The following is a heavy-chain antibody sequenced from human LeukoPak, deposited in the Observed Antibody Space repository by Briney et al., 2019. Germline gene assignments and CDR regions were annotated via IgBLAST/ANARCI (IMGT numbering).Heavy chain of an antibody. CDR1: GFTFSSYE. J-gene: IGHJ3*02. Sequence: HGGSLRLSCAASGFTFSSYEMNWVRQAPGKGLEWVSYISSSGSTIYYADSVKGRFTTSRDNAKNSLYLQMNSLRAEDTAVYYCARGATTVGFDDAFDIWGQGTIVAVAS. V-gene: IGHV3-48*03. CDR2: ISSSGSTI. CDR3: ARGATTVGFDDAFDI. D-gene: IGHD3-9*01.